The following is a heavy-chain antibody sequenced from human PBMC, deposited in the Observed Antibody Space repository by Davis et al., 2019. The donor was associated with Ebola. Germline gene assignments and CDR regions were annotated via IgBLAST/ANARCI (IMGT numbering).Heavy chain of an antibody. V-gene: IGHV1-3*01. Sequence: AASVTVSCKASGYTFTSYAMHWVRQAPGQRLEWMGWINAGNGNTKYSQKFQGRVTITRDTSASTAYMELSSLRSEDTAVYYCARAIVVIGGNYFDYWGQGTLVTVSS. CDR3: ARAIVVIGGNYFDY. D-gene: IGHD3-22*01. CDR2: INAGNGNT. CDR1: GYTFTSYA. J-gene: IGHJ4*02.